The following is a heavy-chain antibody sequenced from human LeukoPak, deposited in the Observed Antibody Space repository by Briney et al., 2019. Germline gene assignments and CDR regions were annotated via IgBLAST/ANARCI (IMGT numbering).Heavy chain of an antibody. CDR1: GFTFSSYG. Sequence: GGSLRLSCAASGFTFSSYGMSWVRQAPGKGLEWVSAISGSGGSTHYADSAKGRFTISRDNSKNTLYLQMNSLRAEDTAVYYCAKVPYYDFWSGHFDYWGQGTLVTVSS. V-gene: IGHV3-23*01. CDR3: AKVPYYDFWSGHFDY. J-gene: IGHJ4*02. CDR2: ISGSGGST. D-gene: IGHD3-3*01.